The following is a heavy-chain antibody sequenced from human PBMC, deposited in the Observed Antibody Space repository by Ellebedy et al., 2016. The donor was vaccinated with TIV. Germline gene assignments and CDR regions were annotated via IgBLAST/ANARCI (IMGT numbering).Heavy chain of an antibody. J-gene: IGHJ3*02. CDR1: GFTLNNFA. Sequence: GESLKISXAASGFTLNNFAMSWVRQAPGKGLEWLSYITDTSGAIYYAGSVKGRFTISRDNAKNSLYLQMNSLRAEDTAVYYCARGRSHGFDIWGQGTMVTVSS. CDR2: ITDTSGAI. V-gene: IGHV3-48*04. CDR3: ARGRSHGFDI.